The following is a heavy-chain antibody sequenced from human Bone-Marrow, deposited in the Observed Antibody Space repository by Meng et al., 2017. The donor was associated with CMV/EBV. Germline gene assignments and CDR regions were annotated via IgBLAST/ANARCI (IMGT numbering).Heavy chain of an antibody. CDR3: ARVGYCSGGSSPTGGFDP. CDR2: IIPILGIA. Sequence: SSVKVSCKASGGTFSSYATSWVRQAPGQGLEWMGGIIPILGIANYAQKFQGRVTITADKTTSNAEMELSSLRTEDTAVYYCARVGYCSGGSSPTGGFDPWGQGTLVTVSS. J-gene: IGHJ5*02. V-gene: IGHV1-69*10. CDR1: GGTFSSYA. D-gene: IGHD2-15*01.